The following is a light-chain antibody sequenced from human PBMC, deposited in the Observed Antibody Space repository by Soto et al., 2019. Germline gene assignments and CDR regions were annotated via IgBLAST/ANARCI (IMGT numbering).Light chain of an antibody. Sequence: QSALTQPASVSGSPGQSITISCSGTNSDVGGSNSVSWYQQHPGEAPTLMIYDVSSRPSGVSNRFSGSKSGNTASLTISGLQAKDEADYFCSSYTSQSPGVVFGGGTKLTVL. V-gene: IGLV2-14*03. CDR2: DVS. CDR3: SSYTSQSPGVV. CDR1: NSDVGGSNS. J-gene: IGLJ2*01.